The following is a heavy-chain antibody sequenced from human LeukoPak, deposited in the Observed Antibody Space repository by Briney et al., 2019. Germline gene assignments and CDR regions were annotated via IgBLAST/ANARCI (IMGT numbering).Heavy chain of an antibody. D-gene: IGHD1-14*01. CDR2: IKSKSEGGTR. Sequence: GGSLRLSCVASGFTSSNAWMSWVRQAPGKGLEWIARIKSKSEGGTRDYAAPVKGRFTISSDDSENTVYLQMNSLKTEDTAVYYCANHNRDVWGKGTTVTVSS. V-gene: IGHV3-15*01. CDR3: ANHNRDV. CDR1: GFTSSNAW. J-gene: IGHJ6*03.